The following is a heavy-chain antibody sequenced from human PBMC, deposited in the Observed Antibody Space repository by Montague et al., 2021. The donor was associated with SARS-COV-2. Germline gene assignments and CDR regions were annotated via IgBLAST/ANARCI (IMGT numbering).Heavy chain of an antibody. CDR2: IYYSGSP. V-gene: IGHV4-31*03. CDR1: GDSISRGGYY. Sequence: TLSLTCTVSGDSISRGGYYWSWIRQPPGKGLEWIGYIYYSGSPXYKSSLKSRLTISVDTSKNRFSLKLSSVTAADTAVYYCARARVVGPTTRNWFGPWGQGTLVTVSS. J-gene: IGHJ5*02. D-gene: IGHD2-2*01. CDR3: ARARVVGPTTRNWFGP.